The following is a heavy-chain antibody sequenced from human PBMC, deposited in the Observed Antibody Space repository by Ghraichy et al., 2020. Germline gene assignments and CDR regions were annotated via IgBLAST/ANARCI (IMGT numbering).Heavy chain of an antibody. Sequence: SETLSLTCTVSGASISSHYWTWIRQPPGKGLEWIGYIYYTGITNYNPSFKSRVTISVDTSKNQFSLKLSSVTAADTAVYYCARATAPGDYYYINAWGKGTTVTVSS. V-gene: IGHV4-59*11. CDR3: ARATAPGDYYYINA. D-gene: IGHD5-18*01. CDR1: GASISSHY. CDR2: IYYTGIT. J-gene: IGHJ6*03.